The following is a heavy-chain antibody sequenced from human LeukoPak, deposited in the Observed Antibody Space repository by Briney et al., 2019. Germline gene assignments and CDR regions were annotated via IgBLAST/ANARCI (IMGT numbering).Heavy chain of an antibody. V-gene: IGHV4-34*01. CDR2: INHSGST. D-gene: IGHD2/OR15-2a*01. CDR3: ARRHVLRLLYPSTRGNWFDP. J-gene: IGHJ5*02. CDR1: GGSFSGYY. Sequence: SETLSLTCAAYGGSFSGYYWSWIRQPPGKGLEWIGEINHSGSTNYYASPKRGVTISVDTSKNQFSLKLSSVTAADTAVYYCARRHVLRLLYPSTRGNWFDPWGQGTLVTVSS.